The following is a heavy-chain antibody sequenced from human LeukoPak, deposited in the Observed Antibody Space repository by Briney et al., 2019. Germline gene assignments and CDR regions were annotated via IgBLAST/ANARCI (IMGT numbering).Heavy chain of an antibody. V-gene: IGHV3-7*01. CDR1: GFTFSSYW. Sequence: GGSLRLSCAASGFTFSSYWMNWVRQAPGKGLEWVANIKQDGSEKYYVDSVKGRFTISRDNAKNSLYLQMNSLRAEDTAVYYCARGGDDYGGYFDYWGQGTLVTVSS. J-gene: IGHJ4*02. CDR2: IKQDGSEK. CDR3: ARGGDDYGGYFDY. D-gene: IGHD4-23*01.